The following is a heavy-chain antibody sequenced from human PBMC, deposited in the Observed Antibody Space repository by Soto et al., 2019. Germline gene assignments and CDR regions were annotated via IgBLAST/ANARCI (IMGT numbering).Heavy chain of an antibody. CDR3: ARDRTGYDILTGSTRPDY. V-gene: IGHV1-18*01. J-gene: IGHJ4*02. D-gene: IGHD3-9*01. Sequence: QVQLVQSGAEVKKPGASVKVSCKASGYTFTSYGISWVRQAPGQGLEWMGWISAYNGNTNYAQKLQGRVTMTTDTAPSTAYMELRSLRSDDTAVYYCARDRTGYDILTGSTRPDYWGQGTLVTVSS. CDR2: ISAYNGNT. CDR1: GYTFTSYG.